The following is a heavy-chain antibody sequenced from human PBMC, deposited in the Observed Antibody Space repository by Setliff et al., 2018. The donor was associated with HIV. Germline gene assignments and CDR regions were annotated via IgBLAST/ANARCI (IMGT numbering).Heavy chain of an antibody. CDR1: GGSISSGAYY. CDR3: AKQGYSDSLYAFDV. J-gene: IGHJ3*01. D-gene: IGHD1-26*01. V-gene: IGHV4-31*03. CDR2: IYYSGIT. Sequence: SETLSLTCTVSGGSISSGAYYWTWIRQHPGKGLEWIGYIYYSGITHYNPSLKSRVTISVDTSKNQFSLNLNSVTVADTAVYYCAKQGYSDSLYAFDVWGQGTMVTVSS.